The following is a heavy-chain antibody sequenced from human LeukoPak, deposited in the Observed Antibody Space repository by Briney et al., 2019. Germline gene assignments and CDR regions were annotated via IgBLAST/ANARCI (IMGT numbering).Heavy chain of an antibody. CDR2: ISTTGAI. Sequence: GGSLRLSCTASGFIFSTYSVRWVRQAPGKGLEWVSYISTTGAILYADSVKGRFTISRDNAKNSLYLQMNSLRDEDTAVYYCARDGWYYFDYWGQGTLVTVSS. CDR1: GFIFSTYS. J-gene: IGHJ4*02. CDR3: ARDGWYYFDY. D-gene: IGHD6-19*01. V-gene: IGHV3-48*02.